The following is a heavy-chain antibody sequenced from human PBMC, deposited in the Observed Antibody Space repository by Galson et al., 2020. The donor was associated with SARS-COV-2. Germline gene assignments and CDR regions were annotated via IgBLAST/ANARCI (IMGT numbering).Heavy chain of an antibody. CDR2: IYPGDSYT. D-gene: IGHD6-19*01. CDR3: ARHGASDGWYEGIDY. CDR1: GYSFADYW. V-gene: IGHV5-51*01. J-gene: IGHJ4*02. Sequence: GESLKISCKGSGYSFADYWIGWVRQMPGKGLQWLGVIYPGDSYTIYSPSFQGQVTVSADKSINTDYLQWSSLEASDTAMNYCARHGASDGWYEGIDYWGQGTLVTVSS.